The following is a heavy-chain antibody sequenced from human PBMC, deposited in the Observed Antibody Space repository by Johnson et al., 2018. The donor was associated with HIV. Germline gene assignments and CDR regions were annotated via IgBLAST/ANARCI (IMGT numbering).Heavy chain of an antibody. J-gene: IGHJ3*02. D-gene: IGHD1-26*01. CDR3: ARAYSGSPKDAFDI. Sequence: EVQLVESGGGVVRPGGSLRLSCAASGFTFDDFGMSWVRQAPGKGLEWVSGINWNGGSTRYADSVKGRFTISRDNAKNSLYLQMNSLRAEDTALYSCARAYSGSPKDAFDIWGQGTMVTVSS. V-gene: IGHV3-20*04. CDR2: INWNGGST. CDR1: GFTFDDFG.